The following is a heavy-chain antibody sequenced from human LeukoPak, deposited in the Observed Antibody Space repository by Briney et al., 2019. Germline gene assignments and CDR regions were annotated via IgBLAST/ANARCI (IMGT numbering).Heavy chain of an antibody. Sequence: GGSLRLSCAVSGFTFGSYSMNWVREAPGKGLEYISSITNNGGTTYYTDSVKGRFTISRDNSKDTLYLQMSSLRAEDTAMYYCVRSHDIVGATYFDCWGQGTLVTVSS. CDR1: GFTFGSYS. CDR2: ITNNGGTT. D-gene: IGHD1-26*01. J-gene: IGHJ4*02. CDR3: VRSHDIVGATYFDC. V-gene: IGHV3-64D*09.